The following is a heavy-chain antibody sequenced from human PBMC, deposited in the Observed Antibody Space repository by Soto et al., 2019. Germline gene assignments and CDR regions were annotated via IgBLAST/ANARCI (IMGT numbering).Heavy chain of an antibody. Sequence: ASVKVSCKASGYTFTSNDINWVRQATGQGLEWMGWMNPKSGNTGNAQKFQGRVTMTRNTSISTAYMDLSSLRSEDTAVYYCARGRQLVGYFYYYMDVWGKGTTVTVSS. V-gene: IGHV1-8*01. D-gene: IGHD6-6*01. CDR1: GYTFTSND. J-gene: IGHJ6*03. CDR2: MNPKSGNT. CDR3: ARGRQLVGYFYYYMDV.